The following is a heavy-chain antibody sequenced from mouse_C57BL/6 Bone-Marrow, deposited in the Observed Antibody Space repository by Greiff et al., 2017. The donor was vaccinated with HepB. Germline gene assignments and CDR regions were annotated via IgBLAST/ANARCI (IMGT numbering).Heavy chain of an antibody. J-gene: IGHJ3*01. CDR1: GYSFTGYY. CDR3: ARRGVYYGSSWFAY. CDR2: INPSTGGT. V-gene: IGHV1-42*01. Sequence: VQLQQSGPELVKPGASVKISCKASGYSFTGYYMNWVKQSPEKSLEWIGEINPSTGGTTYNQKFKAKATLTVDKSSSTAYMQLKSLTSEDSAVYYCARRGVYYGSSWFAYWGKGTLVTVSA. D-gene: IGHD1-1*01.